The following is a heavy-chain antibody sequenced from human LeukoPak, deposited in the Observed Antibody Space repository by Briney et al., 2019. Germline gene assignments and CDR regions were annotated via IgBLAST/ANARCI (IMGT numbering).Heavy chain of an antibody. D-gene: IGHD6-13*01. V-gene: IGHV4-34*01. CDR2: INHSGST. J-gene: IGHJ6*02. Sequence: PSETLSLTCAVYGGSFSGYYWSWIRQPPGKGLEWIGEINHSGSTNYNPSLKSRVTISVDTSKNQFSLKLSSVTAADTAVYYCARPQSPNRAGYSKRYGMDVWGQGTTVTVSS. CDR3: ARPQSPNRAGYSKRYGMDV. CDR1: GGSFSGYY.